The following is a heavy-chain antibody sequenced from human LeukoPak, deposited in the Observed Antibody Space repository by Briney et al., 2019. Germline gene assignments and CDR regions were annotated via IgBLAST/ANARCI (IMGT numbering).Heavy chain of an antibody. CDR3: AKDPYSVIYGLYYMDG. CDR2: ISGSGGST. D-gene: IGHD1-26*01. Sequence: GGSLRLSCAASGFTFSSYAMSWVRQAPGKGLEWVSAISGSGGSTYYADSVKGRFTISRDNTKNTLYLQMNSLRAEDTAVYYCAKDPYSVIYGLYYMDGWGKGTTVTVSS. J-gene: IGHJ6*03. CDR1: GFTFSSYA. V-gene: IGHV3-23*01.